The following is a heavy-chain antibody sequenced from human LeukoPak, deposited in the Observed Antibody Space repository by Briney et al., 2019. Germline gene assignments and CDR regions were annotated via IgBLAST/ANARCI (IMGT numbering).Heavy chain of an antibody. V-gene: IGHV4-61*01. CDR3: TRGSIAYYYMDV. J-gene: IGHJ6*03. CDR1: GGSISSGSYY. CDR2: IYYSGST. Sequence: SETLSLTCTVSGGSISSGSYYWSWIRQPLGKGLEWIGNIYYSGSTNYNPSLKSRVTISVDTSKNQFSLKLSSVTAADTAVYYCTRGSIAYYYMDVWGKGTTVTISS. D-gene: IGHD3-22*01.